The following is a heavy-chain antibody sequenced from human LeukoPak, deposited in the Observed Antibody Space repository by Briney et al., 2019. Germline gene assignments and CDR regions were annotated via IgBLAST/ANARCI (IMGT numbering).Heavy chain of an antibody. V-gene: IGHV3-64D*06. CDR2: ISSNGGST. CDR1: GFTFSVYA. J-gene: IGHJ5*02. D-gene: IGHD3-22*01. CDR3: AKDDSYFSDSSSYVA. Sequence: GGSLRLSCSASGFTFSVYAMRWVRQAPGKGLEYVSAISSNGGSTYYADSVKGRFTISRDNSKNTLSLQMSSLRAEDTAVYWCAKDDSYFSDSSSYVAWGQGTLVTVSS.